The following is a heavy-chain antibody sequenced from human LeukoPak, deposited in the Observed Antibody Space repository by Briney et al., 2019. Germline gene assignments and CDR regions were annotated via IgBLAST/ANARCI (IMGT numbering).Heavy chain of an antibody. CDR3: ARDWAPRYSSSICWYFDL. CDR2: IWYDGSNK. D-gene: IGHD6-13*01. V-gene: IGHV3-33*01. Sequence: KPGGSLRLSCAASGFTFSSYGMHWVRQAPGKGLEWVAVIWYDGSNKYHADSVKGRFTISRDNSKDTLYLQMNSLRAEDTAVYYWARDWAPRYSSSICWYFDLWGRGTLVTVSS. J-gene: IGHJ2*01. CDR1: GFTFSSYG.